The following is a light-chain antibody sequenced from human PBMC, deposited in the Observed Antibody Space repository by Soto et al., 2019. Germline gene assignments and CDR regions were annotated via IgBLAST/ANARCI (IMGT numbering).Light chain of an antibody. CDR2: KAS. V-gene: IGKV1-5*03. J-gene: IGKJ1*01. CDR3: QQYNSYSRT. Sequence: DIQMTQSPSTLSASVGDRVTITCRASQSISSWLAWYQQKPGKAPKLLIYKASSLESGVPSRFSGSGSGTEFTLTISSLQPDDFATYYCQQYNSYSRTFGPGPKADIK. CDR1: QSISSW.